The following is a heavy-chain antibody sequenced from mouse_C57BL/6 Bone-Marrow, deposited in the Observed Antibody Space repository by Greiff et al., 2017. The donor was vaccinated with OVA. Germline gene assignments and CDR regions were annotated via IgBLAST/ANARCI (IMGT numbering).Heavy chain of an antibody. D-gene: IGHD2-4*01. V-gene: IGHV5-6*01. J-gene: IGHJ3*01. CDR1: GFTFSSYG. Sequence: EVHLVESGGDLVKPGGSLKLSCAASGFTFSSYGMSWVRQTPDKRLEWVATISSGGSYTYYPDSVKGRFTISRDNAKNTLYLQMSSLKSEDTAMYYCARQGAYDYDGRFAYWGQGTLVTVSA. CDR2: ISSGGSYT. CDR3: ARQGAYDYDGRFAY.